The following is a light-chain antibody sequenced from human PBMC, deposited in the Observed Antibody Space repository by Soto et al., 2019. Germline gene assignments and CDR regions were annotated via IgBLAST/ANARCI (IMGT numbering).Light chain of an antibody. Sequence: EIVMTQSPATLSVSPGERATLSCRASQSVSGNLAWYQQKPGQAPRLLIYGASTRATGIPARFSGSGSRTEFPHTISSLQSEDFAVYYCQQYNNWPPITFGQGTRLEIK. CDR3: QQYNNWPPIT. J-gene: IGKJ5*01. CDR2: GAS. V-gene: IGKV3-15*01. CDR1: QSVSGN.